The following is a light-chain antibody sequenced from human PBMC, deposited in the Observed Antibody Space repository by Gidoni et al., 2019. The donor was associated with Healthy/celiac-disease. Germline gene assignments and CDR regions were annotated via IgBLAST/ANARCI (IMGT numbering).Light chain of an antibody. Sequence: DIQTTQSPSTLSASVGDIFTITCRARQCISSWLAWYQQKPGKAPKLLIYKASSLESGVPSRFSGSGSGTEFTLTISSLQPDDFATYYCQQYSSYSLTFGGGTKVEIK. CDR3: QQYSSYSLT. J-gene: IGKJ4*01. V-gene: IGKV1-5*03. CDR2: KAS. CDR1: QCISSW.